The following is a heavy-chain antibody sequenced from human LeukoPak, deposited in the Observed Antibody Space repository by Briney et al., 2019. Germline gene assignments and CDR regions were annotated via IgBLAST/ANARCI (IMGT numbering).Heavy chain of an antibody. CDR1: GFTFSSYA. J-gene: IGHJ4*02. D-gene: IGHD2-15*01. V-gene: IGHV3-23*01. Sequence: PGGSLGLSCAASGFTFSSYAMSWVRQAPGKGLEWVSAISGSGGSTYYADSVKGRFTISRDNSKNTLYLQMNSLRAEDTAVYYCAKDGGSSPHYFDYWGQGTLVTVSS. CDR3: AKDGGSSPHYFDY. CDR2: ISGSGGST.